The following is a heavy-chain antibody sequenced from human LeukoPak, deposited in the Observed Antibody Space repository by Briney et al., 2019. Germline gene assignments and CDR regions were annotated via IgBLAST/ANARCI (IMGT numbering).Heavy chain of an antibody. D-gene: IGHD3-10*01. J-gene: IGHJ4*02. V-gene: IGHV1-46*01. Sequence: GASVKVSCKASGYTFTHYYIHWVRQAPGQGLERMGIINPNGGATSYTQKFQGRVTMTRDTSTSTVYMELSSLRSEDTAVYYCARVMVAWFGDKAFDYWGQGTLVTVSS. CDR2: INPNGGAT. CDR3: ARVMVAWFGDKAFDY. CDR1: GYTFTHYY.